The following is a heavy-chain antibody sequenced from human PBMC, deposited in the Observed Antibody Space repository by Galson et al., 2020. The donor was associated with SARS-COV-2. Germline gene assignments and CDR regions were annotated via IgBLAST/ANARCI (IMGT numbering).Heavy chain of an antibody. V-gene: IGHV3-23*01. J-gene: IGHJ4*02. Sequence: GESLKISCAASGFTFTNYAMSWVRQAPGKALEWVSTITGRGDSTYYAVSVKGRFTISRDNSKNTLFLQMNSLRGEDTAIYFCAKTTRAGAINFDFWGQGTLVTVSS. D-gene: IGHD3-10*01. CDR1: GFTFTNYA. CDR3: AKTTRAGAINFDF. CDR2: ITGRGDST.